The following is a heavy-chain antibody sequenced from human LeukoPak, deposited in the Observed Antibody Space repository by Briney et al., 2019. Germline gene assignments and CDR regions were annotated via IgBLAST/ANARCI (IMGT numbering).Heavy chain of an antibody. J-gene: IGHJ4*02. Sequence: PSETLSLTCSVSGVSITSGSYYWGWIRQSAGKGLEWIGRVHSSGDIYHNAAFRSRAAVSGDASKNQFSLHLNSVTAADTAVYYCARGASPKDAVFFDYWGQGALITVSS. D-gene: IGHD3-16*01. CDR1: GVSITSGSYY. CDR3: ARGASPKDAVFFDY. V-gene: IGHV4-61*02. CDR2: VHSSGDI.